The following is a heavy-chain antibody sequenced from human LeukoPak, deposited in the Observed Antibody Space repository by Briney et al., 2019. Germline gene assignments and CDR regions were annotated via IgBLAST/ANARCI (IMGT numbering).Heavy chain of an antibody. Sequence: ETLXLTCTVSXVXISSYYWSWLRQPPGKGLEWVGYIYTSGSTYYNPSLKSRVTISVDTSKNQFSLKLSSVTAADTAVYYCARGHGYNWYYFDYWGQGTLVTVSS. D-gene: IGHD5-24*01. CDR1: XVXISSYY. CDR2: IYTSGST. J-gene: IGHJ4*02. CDR3: ARGHGYNWYYFDY. V-gene: IGHV4-4*09.